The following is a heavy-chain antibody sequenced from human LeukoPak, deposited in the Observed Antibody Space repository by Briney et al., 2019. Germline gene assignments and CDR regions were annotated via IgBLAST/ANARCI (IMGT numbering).Heavy chain of an antibody. Sequence: GGSLRLSCAASGFTFSSYSMNWVRQAPGKGLEWVSSISSSSSYIYYADSVKGRFTISRDNAKNSLYLQMNSLRAEDTAVYYCARYCTFRTCSGTKFDSWGQGTLVTVSS. CDR1: GFTFSSYS. D-gene: IGHD1-1*01. CDR2: ISSSSSYI. J-gene: IGHJ4*02. V-gene: IGHV3-21*01. CDR3: ARYCTFRTCSGTKFDS.